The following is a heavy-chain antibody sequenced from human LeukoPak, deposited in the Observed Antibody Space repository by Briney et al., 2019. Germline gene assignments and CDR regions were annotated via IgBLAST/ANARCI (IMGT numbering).Heavy chain of an antibody. CDR2: IYSGGST. J-gene: IGHJ2*01. V-gene: IGHV3-53*01. CDR1: GFTVSSNY. Sequence: GGSLRLSCAASGFTVSSNYMSWVRQAPGKGLEWVSVIYSGGSTYYADSVKGRFTISRDNSKNTLYLQMNSLRAEDTAVYYCARELVSLGTGYFDLWGRGTLVTVSS. D-gene: IGHD7-27*01. CDR3: ARELVSLGTGYFDL.